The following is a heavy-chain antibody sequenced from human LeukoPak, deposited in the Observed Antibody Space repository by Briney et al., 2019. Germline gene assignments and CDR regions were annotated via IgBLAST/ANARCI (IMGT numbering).Heavy chain of an antibody. D-gene: IGHD6-19*01. CDR2: TYYRSKGYN. Sequence: SQTLSLTCAISGDSVSSNSAAWNWIRQSPSRGLEWLGRTYYRSKGYNDYEVTVKSRITINKDTYKNQFSLQLNSVTPEDTAVYYCERAGAVAGNNFGGWFAPWGQGTLVTVSS. CDR3: ERAGAVAGNNFGGWFAP. V-gene: IGHV6-1*01. CDR1: GDSVSSNSAA. J-gene: IGHJ5*02.